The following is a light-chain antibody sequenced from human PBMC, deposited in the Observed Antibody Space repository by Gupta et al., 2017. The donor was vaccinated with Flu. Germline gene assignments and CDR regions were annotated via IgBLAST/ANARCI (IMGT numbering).Light chain of an antibody. J-gene: IGKJ2*03. Sequence: GERATLSCRASQSVSSYLAWYQQKPGQAPRLFIYDASNRATGIPARFSGSGSGTDFTLTISSLEPEDFAVYYCQQRSNWPPMYSFGQGTKLEIK. V-gene: IGKV3-11*01. CDR2: DAS. CDR1: QSVSSY. CDR3: QQRSNWPPMYS.